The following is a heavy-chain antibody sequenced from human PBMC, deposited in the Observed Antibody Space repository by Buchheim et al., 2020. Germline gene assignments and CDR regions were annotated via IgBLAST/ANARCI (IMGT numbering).Heavy chain of an antibody. V-gene: IGHV3-30*04. CDR2: ISHDGKVI. CDR1: GFTFNIHA. CDR3: ATNPYREYWFDP. Sequence: VQLVESGGGEVQPGGSLRLSCGASGFTFNIHAMHWVRQAPGKGLEWMTSISHDGKVIFYTDSVKGRFTISRDNSKNMLYLHMNGLRPDDTAVYYCATNPYREYWFDPWGQGTL. J-gene: IGHJ5*02.